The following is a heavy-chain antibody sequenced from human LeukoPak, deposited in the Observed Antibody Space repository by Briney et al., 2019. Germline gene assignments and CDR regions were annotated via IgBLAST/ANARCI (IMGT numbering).Heavy chain of an antibody. CDR2: IHYSGST. CDR3: ARRRRNGFLDY. V-gene: IGHV4-59*08. CDR1: GVSISSYY. D-gene: IGHD5-24*01. J-gene: IGHJ4*02. Sequence: SETLSLTCTVSGVSISSYYWIWIRQPPGKALEWIGYIHYSGSTNYNPSLKSRITISVDTSENQFSLKLSSVTAADTAVYYCARRRRNGFLDYWGQGTLVTVSS.